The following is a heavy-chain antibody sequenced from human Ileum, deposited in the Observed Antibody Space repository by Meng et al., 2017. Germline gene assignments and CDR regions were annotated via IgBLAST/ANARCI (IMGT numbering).Heavy chain of an antibody. J-gene: IGHJ4*02. V-gene: IGHV4-4*02. CDR2: FHPGSGA. CDR1: GGSISSGTW. Sequence: QGQLQGSGPGLVKPSGTLSLTCAVSGGSISSGTWWSWVRQPPGKGLQWIGEFHPGSGATYNPSLKARVTISVDTSMQQFSLQLTSVTAADTAVYYCAKNGAYCLESWGQGTLVTVSS. CDR3: AKNGAYCLES. D-gene: IGHD2-21*01.